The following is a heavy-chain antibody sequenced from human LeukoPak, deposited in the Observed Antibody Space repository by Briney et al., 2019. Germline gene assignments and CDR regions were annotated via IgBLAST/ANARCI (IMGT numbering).Heavy chain of an antibody. V-gene: IGHV4-59*01. CDR1: GGSINRNY. J-gene: IGHJ4*02. CDR2: MYYSGST. CDR3: AYGGDAYKTGY. D-gene: IGHD5-24*01. Sequence: KPSETLSLTCTVSGGSINRNYWNWIRQAPGKGLEWIGCMYYSGSTNYNPSLKSRVTISLDTSKNQFSLKLSSATAADTAVYYCAYGGDAYKTGYWGQGTLVTVSS.